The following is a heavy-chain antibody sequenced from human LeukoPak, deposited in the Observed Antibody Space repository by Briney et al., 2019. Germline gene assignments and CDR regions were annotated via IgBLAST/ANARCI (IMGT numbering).Heavy chain of an antibody. CDR1: GGSINSISYY. CDR2: IYYSGST. Sequence: SETLSLTCTVSGGSINSISYYWGWIRQPPGKGLEWIGSIYYSGSTYYNPSLKSRVTISVDTSKNQFSLKLSSVTAADTAVYYCARGGIVVVPAAIRYRYYYYMDVWGKGTTVTVSS. D-gene: IGHD2-2*01. CDR3: ARGGIVVVPAAIRYRYYYYMDV. V-gene: IGHV4-39*07. J-gene: IGHJ6*03.